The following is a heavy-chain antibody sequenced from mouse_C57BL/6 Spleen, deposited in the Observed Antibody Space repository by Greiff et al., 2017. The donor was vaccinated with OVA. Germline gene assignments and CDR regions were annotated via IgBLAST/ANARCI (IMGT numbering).Heavy chain of an antibody. CDR3: TRSPPGPYYFDY. CDR2: IDPETGGT. J-gene: IGHJ2*01. V-gene: IGHV1-15*01. CDR1: GYTFTDYE. Sequence: VQLQQSGAELVRPGASVTLSCKASGYTFTDYEMHWVKQTPVHGLEWIGAIDPETGGTAYNQKFKGKAILTADKSSSTAYMELRSLTSEDSAVYYCTRSPPGPYYFDYWGQGTTLTVSS. D-gene: IGHD6-1*01.